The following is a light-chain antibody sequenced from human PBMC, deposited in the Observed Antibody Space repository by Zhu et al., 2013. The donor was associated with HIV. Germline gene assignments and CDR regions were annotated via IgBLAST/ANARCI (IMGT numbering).Light chain of an antibody. J-gene: IGLJ2*01. CDR3: NSHRSGTTLVL. V-gene: IGLV2-14*02. CDR1: GSDVGSYNL. CDR2: EGT. Sequence: QSALTQPASVSGSPGQSITISCTGTGSDVGSYNLVSWYQRHPGKAPKLLIYEGTQRPSGISNRFSGSKSGNTASLTISGLQDDDEAVYYCNSHRSGTTLVLFGGGTTVTVL.